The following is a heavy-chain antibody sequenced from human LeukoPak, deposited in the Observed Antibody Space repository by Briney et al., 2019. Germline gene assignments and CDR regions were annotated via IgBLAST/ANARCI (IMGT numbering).Heavy chain of an antibody. Sequence: PSETLSLTCAVYGGSFSGYYWSWIRQPPGKGLEWIGEINHSGSTNYNPSLKSRVTISVDTSKNQFSLKLSSVTAADTAVYYCARELRYDSSCYALWGQGTLVTVSS. CDR2: INHSGST. J-gene: IGHJ4*02. D-gene: IGHD3-22*01. CDR1: GGSFSGYY. CDR3: ARELRYDSSCYAL. V-gene: IGHV4-34*01.